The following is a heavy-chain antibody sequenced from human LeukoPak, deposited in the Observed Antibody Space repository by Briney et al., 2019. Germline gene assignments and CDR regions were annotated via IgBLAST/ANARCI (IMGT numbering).Heavy chain of an antibody. J-gene: IGHJ4*02. V-gene: IGHV3-30*02. CDR3: AKGVYYDNSGYYSLFDC. Sequence: PGGSLRLSCAASGFTFSNYGMHWVRQAPGKGLEWVAFIRFDGSNKYYTDSVKGRFTISRDNSKNTLYLQMNSLRAEDTAVYYCAKGVYYDNSGYYSLFDCWGQGTLVTVSS. D-gene: IGHD3-22*01. CDR2: IRFDGSNK. CDR1: GFTFSNYG.